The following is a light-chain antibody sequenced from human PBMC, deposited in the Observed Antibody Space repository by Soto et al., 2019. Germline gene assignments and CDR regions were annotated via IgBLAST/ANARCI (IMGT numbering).Light chain of an antibody. CDR1: QSVSSSY. V-gene: IGKV3-20*01. CDR3: QHHGGSPIT. Sequence: EIMLTQSPGTLSLSPGERVTLSCLASQSVSSSYLAWYQQKPGQAPRLLIYAASSRATGVPDRFSGSGSGTDFTLTISRLEPEDFAVYYCQHHGGSPITFGQGTRLEI. J-gene: IGKJ5*01. CDR2: AAS.